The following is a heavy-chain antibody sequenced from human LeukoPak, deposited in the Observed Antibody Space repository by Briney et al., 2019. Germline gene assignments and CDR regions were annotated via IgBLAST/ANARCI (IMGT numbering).Heavy chain of an antibody. CDR3: ARVGSGYYLSDMNY. CDR2: ISSSSSYI. D-gene: IGHD3-3*01. CDR1: GFTFSSYS. J-gene: IGHJ4*02. V-gene: IGHV3-21*01. Sequence: GGSLRLSCAASGFTFSSYSMNWVRQAPGKGLEWVSSISSSSSYIHYADSVKGRFTISRDNAKNSLYLHMNSLRAEDTAVYYCARVGSGYYLSDMNYWGQGTLVTVSS.